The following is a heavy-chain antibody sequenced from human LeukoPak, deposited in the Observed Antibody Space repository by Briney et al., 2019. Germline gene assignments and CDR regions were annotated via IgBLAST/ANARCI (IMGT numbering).Heavy chain of an antibody. CDR3: AKDRTGTTRVSDY. V-gene: IGHV3-23*01. Sequence: PGGSLRLSCAASGFTFSSYAMSWVRQAPGKGLEWVSAISGSGGSTYYADPVKGRFTISRDNSKNTLYLQMNSLRAEDTAVYYCAKDRTGTTRVSDYWGQGTLVTVSS. CDR1: GFTFSSYA. J-gene: IGHJ4*02. D-gene: IGHD1-7*01. CDR2: ISGSGGST.